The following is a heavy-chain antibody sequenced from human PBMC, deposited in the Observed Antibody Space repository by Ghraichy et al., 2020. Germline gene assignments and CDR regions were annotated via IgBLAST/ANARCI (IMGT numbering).Heavy chain of an antibody. Sequence: GESLNISCAASGFTFSSYGMHWVRQAPGKGLEWVAFIRYDGSNKYYADSVKGRFTISRDNSKNTLYLQMNSLRAEDTAVYYCAKGTVAAFGYWGQGTLVTVSS. CDR2: IRYDGSNK. V-gene: IGHV3-30*02. J-gene: IGHJ4*02. CDR3: AKGTVAAFGY. CDR1: GFTFSSYG. D-gene: IGHD2-15*01.